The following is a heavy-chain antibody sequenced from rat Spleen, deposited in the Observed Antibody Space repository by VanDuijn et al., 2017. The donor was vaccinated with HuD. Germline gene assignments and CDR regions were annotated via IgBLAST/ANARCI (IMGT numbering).Heavy chain of an antibody. CDR3: TTGGLWVSRIFDY. D-gene: IGHD1-7*01. CDR2: ISYDGSST. Sequence: EVQLVESGGGLVQPGRSMKLSCAASGFTFSNYDMAWVRQAPTKGLEWAASISYDGSSTYYRDSVKGRFTISRDNAKSTLYLQMDSLRSEDTATYYCTTGGLWVSRIFDYWGQGVMVTVSS. V-gene: IGHV5-20*01. J-gene: IGHJ2*01. CDR1: GFTFSNYD.